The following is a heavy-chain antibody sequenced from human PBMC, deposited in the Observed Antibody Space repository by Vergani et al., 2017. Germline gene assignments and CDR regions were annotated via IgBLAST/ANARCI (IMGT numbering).Heavy chain of an antibody. V-gene: IGHV3-30-3*01. D-gene: IGHD1-26*01. J-gene: IGHJ4*02. CDR1: GFTFSSYA. Sequence: QVQLVESGGGVVQPGRSLRLSCAASGFTFSSYAMHWVRQAPGKGLEWVALISYDGSNKYYADSVKGRFTISRDNSKNTLYLQMNSLRVKDTTVYYCARVSGSYLGFFDYWGQGTLVTVSS. CDR2: ISYDGSNK. CDR3: ARVSGSYLGFFDY.